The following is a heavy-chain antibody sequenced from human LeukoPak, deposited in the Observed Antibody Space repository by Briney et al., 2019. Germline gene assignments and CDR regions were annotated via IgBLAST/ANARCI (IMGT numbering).Heavy chain of an antibody. J-gene: IGHJ4*02. D-gene: IGHD3-22*01. Sequence: KPSETLSLTCTVSGGSISTYYWSWIRQPPGKGLEWIGYIDYSGSTNYNPSLKSRVTISVDTSKNQFSLKLSSVTAADTAVYYCAISYDSSGYYYYFDYWGQGTLVTVSS. CDR2: IDYSGST. V-gene: IGHV4-59*01. CDR1: GGSISTYY. CDR3: AISYDSSGYYYYFDY.